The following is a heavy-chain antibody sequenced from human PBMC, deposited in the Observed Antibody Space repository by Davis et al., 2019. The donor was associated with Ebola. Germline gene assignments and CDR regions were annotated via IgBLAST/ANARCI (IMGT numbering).Heavy chain of an antibody. J-gene: IGHJ6*04. V-gene: IGHV3-23*01. D-gene: IGHD2-15*01. CDR1: GFTFSSHA. Sequence: GGSLRLSCAASGFTFSSHAMSWVRQALGKGLEWVSDIGGSGGSTNYADSVKGRFTISRDNSKNTLYLQMNSLRAEDTAVYYCAKDYWDIVVVVAATPDQGGMDVWGKGTTVTVSS. CDR3: AKDYWDIVVVVAATPDQGGMDV. CDR2: IGGSGGST.